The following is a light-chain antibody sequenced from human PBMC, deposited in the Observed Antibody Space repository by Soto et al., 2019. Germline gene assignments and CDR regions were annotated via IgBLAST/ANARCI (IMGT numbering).Light chain of an antibody. J-gene: IGLJ1*01. V-gene: IGLV2-8*01. CDR2: DVN. CDR1: SSDIGFYNY. Sequence: QSALTQPPSASGSPGQSVIISCTGTSSDIGFYNYVSWYQHHPGRAPKLIIYDVNKRPSGVPHRFSGSKSGDSAPLTVSGLQPEDEADYYCSSYAGKNSLVFGTGTKVTVL. CDR3: SSYAGKNSLV.